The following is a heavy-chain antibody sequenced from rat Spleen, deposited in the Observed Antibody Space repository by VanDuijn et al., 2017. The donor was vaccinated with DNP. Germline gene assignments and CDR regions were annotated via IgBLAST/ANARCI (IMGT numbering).Heavy chain of an antibody. J-gene: IGHJ2*01. CDR2: ISAGGGST. D-gene: IGHD1-10*01. V-gene: IGHV5S23*01. Sequence: EVQLVESGGGLVQPGRSLKLSCAASGFTFSDYNMAWVRQAPTKGLEWVASISAGGGSTYYRDSVKGRFTISRDNAESTLYLQMDSLRSEDSATYYCVTHNNYDCWGQGVMVAVSS. CDR1: GFTFSDYN. CDR3: VTHNNYDC.